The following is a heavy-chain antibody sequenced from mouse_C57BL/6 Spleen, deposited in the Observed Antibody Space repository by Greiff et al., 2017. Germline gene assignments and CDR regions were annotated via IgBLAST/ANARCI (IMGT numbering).Heavy chain of an antibody. CDR1: GFTFSDYG. CDR3: ARKENYYYGSSPYAMDY. Sequence: EVQLVESGGGLVKPGGSLKLSCAASGFTFSDYGMHWVRQAPEKGLEWVAYISSGSSTIYYADTVKGRFTFSRDNAKNTLFLQMTSLRSEDTAMYYCARKENYYYGSSPYAMDYWGQGTSVTVSS. J-gene: IGHJ4*01. V-gene: IGHV5-17*01. CDR2: ISSGSSTI. D-gene: IGHD1-1*01.